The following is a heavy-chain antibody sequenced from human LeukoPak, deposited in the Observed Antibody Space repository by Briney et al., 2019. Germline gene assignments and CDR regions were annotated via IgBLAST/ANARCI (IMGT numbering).Heavy chain of an antibody. CDR2: DYHDGTT. Sequence: SETLSLTCSVSGDSVTTYYGSWIRQATGKGVEGLRYDYHDGTTNYTPSLRSRVIMSVDTANNTISLRLTSVTAADTAIYYCARLDCYDVVGCYNHWGRGTQVTVS. CDR3: ARLDCYDVVGCYNH. D-gene: IGHD3/OR15-3a*01. CDR1: GDSVTTYY. J-gene: IGHJ5*02. V-gene: IGHV4-59*08.